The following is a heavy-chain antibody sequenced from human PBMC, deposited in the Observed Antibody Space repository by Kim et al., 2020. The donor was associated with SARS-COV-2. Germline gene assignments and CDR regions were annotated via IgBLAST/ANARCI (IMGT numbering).Heavy chain of an antibody. CDR1: GFTFSSYG. Sequence: GGSLRLSCAASGFTFSSYGIHWVRQAPGKGLEWVAVIWYDGSNKYYADSVKGRFTISRDNSKNTLYLQMNSLRAEDTAVYYCARDHLRGSYSSWEPFDYWGQGTLVTVSS. CDR3: ARDHLRGSYSSWEPFDY. V-gene: IGHV3-33*01. D-gene: IGHD6-13*01. CDR2: IWYDGSNK. J-gene: IGHJ4*02.